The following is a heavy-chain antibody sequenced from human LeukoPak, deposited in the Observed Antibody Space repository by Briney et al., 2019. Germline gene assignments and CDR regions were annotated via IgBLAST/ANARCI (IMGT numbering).Heavy chain of an antibody. CDR2: IRYDGSNK. J-gene: IGHJ4*02. V-gene: IGHV3-30*02. D-gene: IGHD6-25*01. Sequence: GGALRLSCAASGFTFSSYGMHWVRQAPGKGLEWVAFIRYDGSNKYYADSVKGRFTISRDNSKNTLYLQMNSLRAEDTAVYYCASLGYSSDAGPPYWGQGSLVTVSS. CDR3: ASLGYSSDAGPPY. CDR1: GFTFSSYG.